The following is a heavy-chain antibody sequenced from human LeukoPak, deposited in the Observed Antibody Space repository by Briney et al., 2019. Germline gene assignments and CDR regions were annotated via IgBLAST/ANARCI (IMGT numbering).Heavy chain of an antibody. V-gene: IGHV3-23*01. CDR2: ISGSGDST. J-gene: IGHJ2*01. Sequence: GGPLRLSCVASGITFSSSWMSWVRLAPGKGLEWVSGISGSGDSTYYVDSVKGRFTISRDNSKNTLYLQMNSLRAEDTAVYYCAKDDSGRAALIYWYFNLWGRGILVTVSS. CDR3: AKDDSGRAALIYWYFNL. D-gene: IGHD3-10*01. CDR1: GITFSSSW.